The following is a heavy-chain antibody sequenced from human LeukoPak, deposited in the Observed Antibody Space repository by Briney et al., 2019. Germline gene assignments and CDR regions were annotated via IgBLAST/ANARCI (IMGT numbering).Heavy chain of an antibody. J-gene: IGHJ6*02. Sequence: GRSLRLSCAASGFTFSSYAMHWVRQAPGKGLEWVAVISYDGSNKYYADSVKGRFTISRDNSKNTLYLQMNSLRAEDTVVYYCAKDSYSSSWYRWDYYYYGMDVWGQGTTVTVSS. CDR3: AKDSYSSSWYRWDYYYYGMDV. V-gene: IGHV3-30*04. CDR2: ISYDGSNK. CDR1: GFTFSSYA. D-gene: IGHD6-13*01.